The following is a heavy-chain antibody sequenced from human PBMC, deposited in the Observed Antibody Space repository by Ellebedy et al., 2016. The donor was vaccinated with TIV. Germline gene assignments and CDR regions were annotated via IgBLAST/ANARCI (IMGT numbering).Heavy chain of an antibody. D-gene: IGHD3-9*01. Sequence: SETLSLTCTVSGGSISSYFWSWIRQPPGKGLEWIGYVHDSGTTNYNPSLRSRVTISVDTSKGQLSLRLSSVTAADTAVYYCARDGPQLFDSFDIWGQGTVVTVSS. V-gene: IGHV4-59*12. J-gene: IGHJ3*02. CDR2: VHDSGTT. CDR1: GGSISSYF. CDR3: ARDGPQLFDSFDI.